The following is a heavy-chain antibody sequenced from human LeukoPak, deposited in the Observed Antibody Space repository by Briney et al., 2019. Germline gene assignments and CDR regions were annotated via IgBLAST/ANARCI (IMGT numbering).Heavy chain of an antibody. Sequence: GGSLRLSCAASGFTFSSYAMSWVRQAPGKGLEWVSVISGSGGSTYYADSVKGRFTVSRDNSKNTLYLQMNSLRAEDTAVYYCANRRDSGRAIDYWGQGTLVTVSS. J-gene: IGHJ4*02. D-gene: IGHD3-10*01. CDR1: GFTFSSYA. CDR3: ANRRDSGRAIDY. CDR2: ISGSGGST. V-gene: IGHV3-23*01.